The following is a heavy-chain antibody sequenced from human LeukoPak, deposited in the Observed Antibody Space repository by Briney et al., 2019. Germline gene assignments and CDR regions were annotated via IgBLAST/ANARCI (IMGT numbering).Heavy chain of an antibody. Sequence: GGSLRLSCAASGFTFSSYSMSWVRQAPGKGLEWVSSISSTTSYIYYADSVKGRFTISRDNAKNSLYLQMNSLRAEDTAVYYCARPTSPLELHFYYYMDVWGKGTMVTVSS. D-gene: IGHD1-7*01. CDR3: ARPTSPLELHFYYYMDV. CDR1: GFTFSSYS. V-gene: IGHV3-21*01. J-gene: IGHJ6*03. CDR2: ISSTTSYI.